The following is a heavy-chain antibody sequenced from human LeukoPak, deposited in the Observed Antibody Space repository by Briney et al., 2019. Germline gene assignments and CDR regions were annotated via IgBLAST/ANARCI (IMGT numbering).Heavy chain of an antibody. CDR1: GFSLSTSGVG. Sequence: SGPTLVKPTQTLTLTCTFSGFSLSTSGVGVGWIRQPPGKALEWLALIYWDDDKRYSPSLKSRLTITKDTSKNQVVLTMTNMDPVDTATXXXXHSRRSPGTYGWGYFDYWGQGTLVTVSS. J-gene: IGHJ4*02. CDR2: IYWDDDK. V-gene: IGHV2-5*02. D-gene: IGHD1-14*01. CDR3: XHSRRSPGTYGWGYFDY.